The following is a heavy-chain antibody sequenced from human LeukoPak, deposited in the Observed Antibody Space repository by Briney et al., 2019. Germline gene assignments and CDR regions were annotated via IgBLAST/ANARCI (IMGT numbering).Heavy chain of an antibody. D-gene: IGHD5-18*01. J-gene: IGHJ4*02. CDR3: ARVKRYSYGSYFDY. V-gene: IGHV4-59*01. Sequence: SETLSLTCTVSGGSISSYYWSWIRQPPGKGLEWIGYIYYSGSTNYNPSLKSRVTISVDTSKNQFSLKLSSVTAADTAVYYRARVKRYSYGSYFDYWGQGTLVTVSS. CDR2: IYYSGST. CDR1: GGSISSYY.